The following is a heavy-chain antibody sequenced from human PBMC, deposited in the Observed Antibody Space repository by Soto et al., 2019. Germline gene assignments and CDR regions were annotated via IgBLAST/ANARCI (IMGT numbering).Heavy chain of an antibody. V-gene: IGHV3-21*01. CDR3: ASHPRDSSGYWYYFDY. Sequence: PGGSLRLSCAASGFTFSSYSMNWVRRAPGKGLEWVSSISSSSSYIYYADSVKGRFTISRDNAKNSLYLQMNSLRAEDTAVYYCASHPRDSSGYWYYFDYWGQGTLVTVSS. CDR2: ISSSSSYI. D-gene: IGHD3-22*01. CDR1: GFTFSSYS. J-gene: IGHJ4*02.